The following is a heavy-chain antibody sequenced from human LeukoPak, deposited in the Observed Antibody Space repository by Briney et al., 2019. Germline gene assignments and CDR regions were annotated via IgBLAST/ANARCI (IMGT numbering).Heavy chain of an antibody. CDR2: ISYGGNNK. D-gene: IGHD1-26*01. V-gene: IGHV3-30*04. Sequence: GGSLRLSCAAPGFTFSSYAIHWVRQAPGKGLEWVAVISYGGNNKYYADSVKGRFTISRDNSKNTLYLQMNSLTAEDTAVYYCAKDGGSLTYYFDYWGQGTLVTVSS. CDR1: GFTFSSYA. CDR3: AKDGGSLTYYFDY. J-gene: IGHJ4*02.